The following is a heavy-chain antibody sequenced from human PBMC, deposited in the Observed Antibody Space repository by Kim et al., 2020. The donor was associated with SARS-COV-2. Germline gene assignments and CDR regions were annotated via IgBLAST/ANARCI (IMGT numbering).Heavy chain of an antibody. CDR2: ISGSGGST. J-gene: IGHJ4*02. CDR1: GFTFSSYA. Sequence: GGSLRLSCAASGFTFSSYAMSWVRQAPGKGLEWVSAISGSGGSTYYADSVKGRFTISRDNSKNTLYLQMNSLRAEDTAVYYCAKGSGLYDDYYYFDYWGQGTLITVSS. V-gene: IGHV3-23*01. CDR3: AKGSGLYDDYYYFDY. D-gene: IGHD4-17*01.